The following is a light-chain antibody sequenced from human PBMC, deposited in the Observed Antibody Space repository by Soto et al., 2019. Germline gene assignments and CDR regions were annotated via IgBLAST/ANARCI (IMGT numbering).Light chain of an antibody. V-gene: IGKV1-39*01. CDR2: AAS. Sequence: DIQMTQSPSSLSASVGDRVTITFRASQSISSYLNWYQQKPGKAPKLLIYAASSLQSGVPSRFSGSGSGTDFTLTISSLQPEDFATYYCQQSYSTPFTFGPGTRLEI. CDR1: QSISSY. CDR3: QQSYSTPFT. J-gene: IGKJ5*01.